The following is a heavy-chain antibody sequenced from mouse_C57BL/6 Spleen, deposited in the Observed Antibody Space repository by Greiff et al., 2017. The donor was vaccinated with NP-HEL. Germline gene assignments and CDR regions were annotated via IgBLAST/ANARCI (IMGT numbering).Heavy chain of an antibody. CDR3: ARSHDYDVYYAMDY. D-gene: IGHD2-4*01. J-gene: IGHJ4*01. CDR1: GYTFTSYW. CDR2: IHPNSGST. V-gene: IGHV1-64*01. Sequence: QVQLQQPGAELVKPGASVKLSCKASGYTFTSYWMHWVKQWPGQGLEWIGMIHPNSGSTNYNEKFKSKATLTVDKSSSTAYMQLSSLTSEDSAVYYCARSHDYDVYYAMDYWGQGTSVTVSS.